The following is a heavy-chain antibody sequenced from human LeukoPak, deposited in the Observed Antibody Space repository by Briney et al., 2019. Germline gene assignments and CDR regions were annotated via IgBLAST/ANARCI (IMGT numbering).Heavy chain of an antibody. Sequence: GASVKVSCKASGYTFFSYGVSWVRQAPGQGLEWMAWISPYNGNTNYAQKFQGRVTMTTDTSTSTAYMELRSLRADDTAVYYCARDSASVWPGSSGWSNWFDPWGQGTLVTVSS. CDR1: GYTFFSYG. CDR3: ARDSASVWPGSSGWSNWFDP. D-gene: IGHD6-19*01. J-gene: IGHJ5*02. CDR2: ISPYNGNT. V-gene: IGHV1-18*01.